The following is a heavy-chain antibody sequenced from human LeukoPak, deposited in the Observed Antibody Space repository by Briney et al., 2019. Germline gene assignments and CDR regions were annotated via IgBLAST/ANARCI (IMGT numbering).Heavy chain of an antibody. V-gene: IGHV3-11*01. Sequence: PGGSLRLSCAASGFNFGDYYMSWIRQAPGKGLEWVSYISSSGFSTYYAGSVKGRFTISRDNARNSLYLQMNSLAPEDTALYYCARGKRRFDYWGQGTLVSVSS. J-gene: IGHJ4*02. CDR1: GFNFGDYY. CDR2: ISSSGFST. CDR3: ARGKRRFDY.